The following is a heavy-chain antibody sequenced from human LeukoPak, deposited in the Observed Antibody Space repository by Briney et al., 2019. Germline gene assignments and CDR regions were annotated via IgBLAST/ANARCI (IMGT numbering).Heavy chain of an antibody. Sequence: ASVKVSCKASGYTFTSYAMHWVRQAPGQRLEWMGWINAGNGNTKYSQKFQGRVTITRDTSASTAYMELSSLRSEDTAVYYCARDRVDYDILTGFDYWGQGTLVTVSS. CDR2: INAGNGNT. D-gene: IGHD3-9*01. V-gene: IGHV1-3*01. J-gene: IGHJ4*02. CDR1: GYTFTSYA. CDR3: ARDRVDYDILTGFDY.